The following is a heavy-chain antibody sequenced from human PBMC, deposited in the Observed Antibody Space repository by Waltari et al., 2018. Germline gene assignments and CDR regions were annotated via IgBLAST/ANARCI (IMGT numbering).Heavy chain of an antibody. V-gene: IGHV4-61*09. J-gene: IGHJ4*02. CDR1: GGSISSGSYY. CDR3: ARDSRYSSSSGVGY. D-gene: IGHD6-6*01. CDR2: IYTSGST. Sequence: QVQLQESGPGLVKPSQTLSLTCTVSGGSISSGSYYWSWIRQPAGKGLEWIGYIYTSGSTNYNPSLKSRVTISVDTSKNQFSLKRSSVTAADTAVYYCARDSRYSSSSGVGYWGQGTLVTVSS.